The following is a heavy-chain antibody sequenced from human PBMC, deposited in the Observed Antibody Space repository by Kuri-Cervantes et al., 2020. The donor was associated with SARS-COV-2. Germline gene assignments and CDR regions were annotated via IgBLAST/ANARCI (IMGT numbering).Heavy chain of an antibody. Sequence: LRLSCTVSGGSISSGGYYWSWIRQHPGKGLEWIGYIYYSGSTYYNPSLKSRVTISVDTSKNQFSLKLSSVTAADTAVYYCARRVRGAIIGGVYYYMDVWGKGTTVTVSS. CDR3: ARRVRGAIIGGVYYYMDV. V-gene: IGHV4-31*03. J-gene: IGHJ6*03. CDR2: IYYSGST. D-gene: IGHD3-10*01. CDR1: GGSISSGGYY.